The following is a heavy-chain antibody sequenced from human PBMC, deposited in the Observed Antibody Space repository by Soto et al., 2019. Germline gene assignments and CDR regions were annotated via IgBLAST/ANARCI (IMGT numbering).Heavy chain of an antibody. D-gene: IGHD1-1*01. CDR2: ISYEGSNT. CDR1: GFTFGTYA. CDR3: ARVTPGNNLYYFSGMDV. V-gene: IGHV3-30-3*01. J-gene: IGHJ6*02. Sequence: GGSLRLSCVASGFTFGTYAIHWVRQAPGEGLQWVALISYEGSNTYYADSVKGRFTVSRDNSKSTLYLQMNSLRPEDTGVYYCARVTPGNNLYYFSGMDVWGQGTSVTVSS.